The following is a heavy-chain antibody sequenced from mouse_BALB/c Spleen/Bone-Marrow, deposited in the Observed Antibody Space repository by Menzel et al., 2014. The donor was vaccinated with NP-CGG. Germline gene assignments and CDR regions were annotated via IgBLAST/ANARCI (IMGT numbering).Heavy chain of an antibody. CDR3: AREATVVAKDYFDY. D-gene: IGHD1-1*01. V-gene: IGHV5-17*02. CDR2: ISSGSSTI. CDR1: GFTFSSFG. J-gene: IGHJ2*01. Sequence: EVMLVESGGGLVQPGGSRKLSCAASGFTFSSFGMHWVRRAPEKGLEWVAYISSGSSTIYYADTVKGRFTISRDNPKNTLFLQMTSLRSEDTAMYYCAREATVVAKDYFDYWGQGTTLTVSS.